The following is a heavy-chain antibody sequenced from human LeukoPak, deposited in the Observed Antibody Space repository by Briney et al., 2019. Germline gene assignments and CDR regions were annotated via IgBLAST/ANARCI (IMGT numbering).Heavy chain of an antibody. CDR2: ISGSGGST. V-gene: IGHV3-23*01. J-gene: IGHJ4*02. D-gene: IGHD3-22*01. Sequence: PGGSLRLSCAASGFTFSSYAMSWVRQAPGEGLEWVSAISGSGGSTYYADSVKGRFTISRDNSKNTLYLQMNSLRAEDMAVYYCAKDGYYYDSSGYLWEGYFDYWGQGTLVTVSS. CDR3: AKDGYYYDSSGYLWEGYFDY. CDR1: GFTFSSYA.